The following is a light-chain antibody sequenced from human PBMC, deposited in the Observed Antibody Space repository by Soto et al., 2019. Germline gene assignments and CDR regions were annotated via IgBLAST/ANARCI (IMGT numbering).Light chain of an antibody. Sequence: DIQMTQSPSSLSASVGDRVVITCRASHDIDNFLNWYQQKPGKAPKFLIYAASSLQSGVPSRFSGSGSGTDFTLTISSLQPEDFATYFCQQSYSTPITFGQGTRLEIK. J-gene: IGKJ5*01. CDR3: QQSYSTPIT. CDR1: HDIDNF. CDR2: AAS. V-gene: IGKV1-39*01.